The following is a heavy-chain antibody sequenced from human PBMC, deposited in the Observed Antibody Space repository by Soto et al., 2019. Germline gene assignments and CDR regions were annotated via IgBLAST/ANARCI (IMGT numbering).Heavy chain of an antibody. CDR1: GGSISSGGYS. CDR2: IYHSGST. V-gene: IGHV4-30-2*01. CDR3: ARVVYYYDSSGYYSYYFDY. D-gene: IGHD3-22*01. Sequence: QLQLQESGSGLVKPSQTLSLTCAVSGGSISSGGYSWSWIRQPPGKGLEWIGYIYHSGSTYYNPSHKSRVTISVDRSKNQFSLKLSSVTAADTAVYYCARVVYYYDSSGYYSYYFDYWGQGTLVTVSS. J-gene: IGHJ4*02.